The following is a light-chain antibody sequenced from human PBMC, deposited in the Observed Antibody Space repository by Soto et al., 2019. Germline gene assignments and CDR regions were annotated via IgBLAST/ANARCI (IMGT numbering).Light chain of an antibody. Sequence: DIQMTQSPSTLSASVRDRVTITCRASQSISSWLAWYQQKPGKAPKLLIYDASSLESGVPSRFSGSGSGTEFTLTISSLQPDDFATYYCQQYNETFGQGTKVEIK. CDR2: DAS. J-gene: IGKJ1*01. CDR1: QSISSW. CDR3: QQYNET. V-gene: IGKV1-5*01.